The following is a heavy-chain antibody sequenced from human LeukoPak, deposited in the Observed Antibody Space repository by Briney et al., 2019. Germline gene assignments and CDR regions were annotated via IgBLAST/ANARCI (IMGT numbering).Heavy chain of an antibody. CDR3: ARDEHHLVQGYYFDY. V-gene: IGHV3-20*04. CDR1: GFTFDDYD. Sequence: GGSLRLSCAASGFTFDDYDMSWVRQVPGKGLEWVCGLNWNGVSTGYADSVKGRFAISRDNAKNSLFLQMDSLRAEDTALYYCARDEHHLVQGYYFDYWGQGTLVTVSS. J-gene: IGHJ4*02. CDR2: LNWNGVST. D-gene: IGHD6-13*01.